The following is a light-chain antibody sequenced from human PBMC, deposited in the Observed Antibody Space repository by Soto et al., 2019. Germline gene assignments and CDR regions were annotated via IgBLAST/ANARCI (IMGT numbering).Light chain of an antibody. J-gene: IGLJ2*01. V-gene: IGLV2-23*02. CDR3: CSYAGSSTPLV. CDR2: EVS. Sequence: QSVLTQPASVSGSPGQSITISCTGTSSDVGSYNLVSWYQQHPGKAPKLMIYEVSKRPSGVSNRFSGSKSGNTASLTISGLQAEDGADFSCCSYAGSSTPLVFGGGTRVTVL. CDR1: SSDVGSYNL.